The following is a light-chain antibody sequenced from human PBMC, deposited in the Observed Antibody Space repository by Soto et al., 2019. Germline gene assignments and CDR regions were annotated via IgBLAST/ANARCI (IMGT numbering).Light chain of an antibody. CDR2: EVS. CDR3: SSYVSHITYV. Sequence: QSVLTQPASVSGSPGQSITISCTGTSSDVGGYDYVSWYQHHPGKAPKLMIYEVSNRPSGVSNRFSGSKSGNTASLTISGLQAEDEADYYFSSYVSHITYVFGTRTKVTVL. V-gene: IGLV2-14*01. J-gene: IGLJ1*01. CDR1: SSDVGGYDY.